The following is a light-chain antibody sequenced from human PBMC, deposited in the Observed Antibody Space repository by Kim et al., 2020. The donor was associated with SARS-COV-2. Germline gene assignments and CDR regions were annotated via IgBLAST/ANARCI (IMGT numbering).Light chain of an antibody. CDR2: GAS. CDR3: QQYDNLPRT. CDR1: QSVSSN. J-gene: IGKJ1*01. Sequence: SPGERATPSCRASQSVSSNLAWYRQRPGQPPRLLIYGASTRATGIPARFSGSGSGTDFTLTITGLQSEDFAIFYCQQYDNLPRTFGQGTKVDIK. V-gene: IGKV3-15*01.